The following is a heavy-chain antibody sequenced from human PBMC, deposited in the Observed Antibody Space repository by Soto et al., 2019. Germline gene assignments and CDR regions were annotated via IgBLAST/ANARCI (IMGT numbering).Heavy chain of an antibody. CDR2: INPATGAA. J-gene: IGHJ3*02. D-gene: IGHD3-3*01. V-gene: IGHV1-2*02. CDR3: ARGGGVGVAGSAAFDM. CDR1: GYPVTAYY. Sequence: QLHLVQSGAVVKKPGASVTVSCSASGYPVTAYYMHWVRQAPGRGLEWMGGINPATGAAKYTQTFQVRVTMTRDTSTSTVCMELSGLTSEDTAVFYCARGGGVGVAGSAAFDMWGQGTLVTVSS.